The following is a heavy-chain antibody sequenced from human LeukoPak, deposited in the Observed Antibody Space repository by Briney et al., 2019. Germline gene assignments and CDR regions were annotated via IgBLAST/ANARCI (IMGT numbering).Heavy chain of an antibody. D-gene: IGHD6-13*01. J-gene: IGHJ3*02. V-gene: IGHV1-69*05. CDR2: IIPIFGTA. CDR1: GGTFSSYA. CDR3: ARDYSSSWTSGDAFDI. Sequence: ASVKVSCKASGGTFSSYAISWVRQAPGQGLEWMGGIIPIFGTANYAQKFQGRVTITTDESTSTAYMELSSLRSEDTAVYYCARDYSSSWTSGDAFDIWGQGTMVTVSS.